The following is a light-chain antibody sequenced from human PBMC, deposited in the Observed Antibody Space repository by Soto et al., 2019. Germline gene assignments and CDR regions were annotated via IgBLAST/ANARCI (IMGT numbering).Light chain of an antibody. CDR2: AAS. J-gene: IGKJ2*01. V-gene: IGKV3-20*01. CDR1: QSVSSSY. CDR3: QQYGNSPPRYT. Sequence: EIVLTQSPGTLSLSPGERATLSCRASQSVSSSYLAWYQQKPGQAPRLLIYAASSRATGVPDRFSGSGSGTDFTLTISRLEPEDFAVYYCQQYGNSPPRYTFGQGTKLEI.